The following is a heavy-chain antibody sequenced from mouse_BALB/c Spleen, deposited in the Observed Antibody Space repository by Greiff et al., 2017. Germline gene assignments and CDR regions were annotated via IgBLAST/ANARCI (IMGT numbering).Heavy chain of an antibody. CDR1: GFTFSSYA. CDR2: ISSGGSYT. Sequence: DVHLVESGGGLVKPGGSLKLSCAASGFTFSSYAMSWVRQSPEKRLEWVAEISSGGSYTYYPDTVTGRFTISRDNAKNTLYLEMSSLRSEDTAMYYCAREGLGGYYAMDYWGQGTSVTVSS. J-gene: IGHJ4*01. V-gene: IGHV5-9-4*01. CDR3: AREGLGGYYAMDY.